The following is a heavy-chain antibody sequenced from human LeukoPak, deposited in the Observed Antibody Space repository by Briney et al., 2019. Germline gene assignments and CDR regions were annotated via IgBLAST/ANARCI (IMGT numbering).Heavy chain of an antibody. V-gene: IGHV4-59*04. CDR2: IYHSGSA. CDR1: GFTFSNYH. J-gene: IGHJ4*02. Sequence: PGGSLRLSCAASGFTFSNYHMNWVRQAPGKGLEWIGNIYHSGSAYYNPSLKSRVTISVDTSKNRFSLKLNSVTAADTAVYYCARATYYVWGSYLSVDYWGQGSLVTVSS. D-gene: IGHD3-16*01. CDR3: ARATYYVWGSYLSVDY.